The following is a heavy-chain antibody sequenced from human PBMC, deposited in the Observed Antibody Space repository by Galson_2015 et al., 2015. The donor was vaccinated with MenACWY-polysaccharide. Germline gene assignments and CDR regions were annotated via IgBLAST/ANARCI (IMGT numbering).Heavy chain of an antibody. CDR1: DYSIRSGYF. CDR2: IFHSGTT. Sequence: ETLSLTCAVSDYSIRSGYFWGWIRQPPGKGLEWIASIFHSGTTYYNPSLKSRVTISVDTSKNQFSLKRRSVTAADTAVYYCARVEKYSGSFYILYWGQGTLVTVSS. CDR3: ARVEKYSGSFYILY. D-gene: IGHD1-26*01. J-gene: IGHJ4*02. V-gene: IGHV4-38-2*01.